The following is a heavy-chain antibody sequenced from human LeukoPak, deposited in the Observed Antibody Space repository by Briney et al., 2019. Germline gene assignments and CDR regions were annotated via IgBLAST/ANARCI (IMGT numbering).Heavy chain of an antibody. CDR2: IRYDGSNK. J-gene: IGHJ4*02. CDR1: GFTFSSYG. Sequence: GGSLRLSCAASGFTFSSYGMHWVRQAPGKGLEWVAFIRYDGSNKYYADSVKGRFTISRDNSKNTLYLQMNSLRAEDTAVYYCGRDALLRIRGSCSDYWGQGTLVTVSS. D-gene: IGHD2-15*01. V-gene: IGHV3-30*02. CDR3: GRDALLRIRGSCSDY.